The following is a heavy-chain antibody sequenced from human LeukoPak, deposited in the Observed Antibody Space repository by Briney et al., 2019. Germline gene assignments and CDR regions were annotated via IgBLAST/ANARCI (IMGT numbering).Heavy chain of an antibody. CDR2: ISAYNGNT. D-gene: IGHD2-15*01. CDR1: GCTFTSYG. Sequence: ASVKVSCKASGCTFTSYGISWVRQAPGQGLEWMGWISAYNGNTNYAQKLQGRVTMTTDTSTSTAYMELSRLRSDDTAVYYCARDNRYCNGGYCSNWFDPWGQGTLVTVSS. J-gene: IGHJ5*02. V-gene: IGHV1-18*01. CDR3: ARDNRYCNGGYCSNWFDP.